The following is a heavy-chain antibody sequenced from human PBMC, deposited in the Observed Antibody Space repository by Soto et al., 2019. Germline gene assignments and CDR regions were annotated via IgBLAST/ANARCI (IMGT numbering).Heavy chain of an antibody. CDR3: AKVVVAATRHTDFDS. D-gene: IGHD2-15*01. V-gene: IGHV4-38-2*01. Sequence: SETLSLTCAVSGDSIINDYYWGFIRQPPGKGLEWIGTIFQSVNTYYNPSLKSRVTISVDTSKNHFSLNLSSVTAADTAVYYCAKVVVAATRHTDFDSWGQGTLVTVSS. CDR1: GDSIINDYY. CDR2: IFQSVNT. J-gene: IGHJ4*02.